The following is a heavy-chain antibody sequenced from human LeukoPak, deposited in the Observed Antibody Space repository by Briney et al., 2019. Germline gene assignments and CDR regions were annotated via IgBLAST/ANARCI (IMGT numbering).Heavy chain of an antibody. CDR1: GYTFTSYY. Sequence: ASVKVSCKASGYTFTSYYMHWVRQAPGQGLEWMGIINPSGGSTSYAQKFQGRVTMTRDMSTSTVYMELSSLRSEDTAVYYCARGGGRRGFGELNPIDAFDIWGQGTMVTVSS. V-gene: IGHV1-46*01. D-gene: IGHD3-10*01. CDR3: ARGGGRRGFGELNPIDAFDI. CDR2: INPSGGST. J-gene: IGHJ3*02.